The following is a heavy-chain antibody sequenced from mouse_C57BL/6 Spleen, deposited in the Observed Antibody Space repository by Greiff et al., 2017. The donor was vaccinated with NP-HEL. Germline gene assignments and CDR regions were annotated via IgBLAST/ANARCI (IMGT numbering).Heavy chain of an antibody. Sequence: QVQLKESGAELVKPGASVKMSCKASGYTFTTYPIEWMKQNHGKSLEWIGNFHPYNDDTKYNEKFKGKATLTVEKSSSTVYLELSRLTSDDSAVYYCARNGYYPLYAMDYWGQGTSVTVSS. CDR3: ARNGYYPLYAMDY. J-gene: IGHJ4*01. D-gene: IGHD2-3*01. CDR1: GYTFTTYP. V-gene: IGHV1-47*01. CDR2: FHPYNDDT.